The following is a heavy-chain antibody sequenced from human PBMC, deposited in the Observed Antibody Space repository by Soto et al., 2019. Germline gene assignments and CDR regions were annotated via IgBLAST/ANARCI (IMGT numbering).Heavy chain of an antibody. J-gene: IGHJ6*02. CDR1: GHTLTELS. Sequence: QVQLVQSGAEVKKPGASVKVSCKVSGHTLTELSMHWVRQTPGKGPEWMGGFDPEDGETIYAQKFQGRVTMTEDTSTDTAYMELRRLRSEDTAVDYCAAVAAWVPISYQRLDVWGQGTTVTVSS. CDR2: FDPEDGET. V-gene: IGHV1-24*01. D-gene: IGHD6-6*01. CDR3: AAVAAWVPISYQRLDV.